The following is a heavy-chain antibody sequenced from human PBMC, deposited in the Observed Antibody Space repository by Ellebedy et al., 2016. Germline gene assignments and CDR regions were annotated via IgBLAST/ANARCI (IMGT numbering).Heavy chain of an antibody. D-gene: IGHD6-13*01. CDR1: GFTFSNAW. Sequence: ESLKISXAASGFTFSNAWMSWVRQPPGKGLEWIGEINHSGSTNYNPSLKSRVTISVDTSKNQFSLKLSSVTAADTAVYYCARWGSSWYEPDDPFDYWGQGTLVTVSS. CDR2: INHSGST. J-gene: IGHJ4*02. CDR3: ARWGSSWYEPDDPFDY. V-gene: IGHV4-34*01.